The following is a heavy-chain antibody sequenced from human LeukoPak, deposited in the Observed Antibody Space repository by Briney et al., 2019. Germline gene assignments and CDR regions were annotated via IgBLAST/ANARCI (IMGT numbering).Heavy chain of an antibody. J-gene: IGHJ4*02. CDR1: GGSFSDHY. CDR2: INHSGTT. D-gene: IGHD5-18*01. CDR3: ARKASHFSYGLRAIDY. Sequence: PSETLSLTCAVYGGSFSDHYWNWIRQPPGKGLEWIGEINHSGTTNYNASLKSRVTISVDTSKNHFSLKLNSMTAADTAAYYCARKASHFSYGLRAIDYWGQGNLVTVSS. V-gene: IGHV4-34*01.